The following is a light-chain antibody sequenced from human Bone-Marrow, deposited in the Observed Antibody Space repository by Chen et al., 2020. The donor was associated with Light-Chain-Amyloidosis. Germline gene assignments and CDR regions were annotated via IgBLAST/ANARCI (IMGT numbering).Light chain of an antibody. CDR3: KQSIQLPIT. Sequence: DVVMTQTPLSLSVTPGQPASISSKSSQSLLYSDGRIYFDWYLLKSGQSPQLLIYEGTNRFTGGPDRFNGSASGTEFTLTISRVEAEDVGGYYCKQSIQLPITFGQGTRLEI. CDR1: QSLLYSDGRIY. J-gene: IGKJ5*01. CDR2: EGT. V-gene: IGKV2D-29*02.